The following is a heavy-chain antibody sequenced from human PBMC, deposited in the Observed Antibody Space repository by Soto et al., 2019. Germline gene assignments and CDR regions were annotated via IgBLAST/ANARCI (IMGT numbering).Heavy chain of an antibody. Sequence: SVKVSCKASGGTFSSYAISWVRQAPGQGFEWMGGIIPIFRTANYAQKFQGRVTITADESTRTAYMEVGRLRSEDTDVYSCARDKGLRSSGWGHYYCNYGMDDWGEEATVTVSS. CDR3: ARDKGLRSSGWGHYYCNYGMDD. D-gene: IGHD6-19*01. J-gene: IGHJ6*04. CDR2: IIPIFRTA. V-gene: IGHV1-69*13. CDR1: GGTFSSYA.